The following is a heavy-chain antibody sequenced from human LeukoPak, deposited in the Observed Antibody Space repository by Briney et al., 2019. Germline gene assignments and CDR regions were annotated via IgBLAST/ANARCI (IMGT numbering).Heavy chain of an antibody. J-gene: IGHJ4*02. CDR1: GFTFSSYS. Sequence: PGGSLRLSCAASGFTFSSYSMNWVRQAPGKGLEWVSSISSSSSYIYYADSVKGRFTISRDNAKNSLYLQMNSLRAEDTAVYYCARAWEEVEMATIPWDYWGQGTLVTVSS. CDR3: ARAWEEVEMATIPWDY. D-gene: IGHD5-24*01. V-gene: IGHV3-21*01. CDR2: ISSSSSYI.